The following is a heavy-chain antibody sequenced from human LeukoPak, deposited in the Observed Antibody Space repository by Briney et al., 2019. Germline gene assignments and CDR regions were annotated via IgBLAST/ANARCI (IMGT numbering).Heavy chain of an antibody. Sequence: PGGTLRLSCAASGFTFSSYAMHWVRQAPGKGLEYVSAISSNGGSTYYANSVKGRFTISRDNSKNTLYIQMGSLRAEDMAVYYCARDGDGSGRIGGYFDYWGQGTLVTVSS. D-gene: IGHD6-19*01. J-gene: IGHJ4*02. CDR2: ISSNGGST. CDR1: GFTFSSYA. V-gene: IGHV3-64*01. CDR3: ARDGDGSGRIGGYFDY.